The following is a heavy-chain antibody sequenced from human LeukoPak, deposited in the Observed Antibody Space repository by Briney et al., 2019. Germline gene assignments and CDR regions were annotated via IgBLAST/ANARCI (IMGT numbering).Heavy chain of an antibody. D-gene: IGHD6-6*01. CDR3: ARDPYSSSSS. V-gene: IGHV4-61*02. Sequence: PSETLSLTSTVPGGSISSGSYYWSWIRQPAGKGLESIGRIYTSASTDYNPSLKSRVTISVATSKNQFPLKLSSVTAADTAVYYCARDPYSSSSSWGQGTLVTVSS. CDR2: IYTSAST. J-gene: IGHJ5*02. CDR1: GGSISSGSYY.